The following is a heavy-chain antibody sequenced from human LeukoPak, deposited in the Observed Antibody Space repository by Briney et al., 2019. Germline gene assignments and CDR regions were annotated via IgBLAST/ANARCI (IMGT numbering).Heavy chain of an antibody. CDR2: IKQDGSEK. CDR1: GFTFSSYW. Sequence: GGSLRLSCAASGFTFSSYWMSWVRQAPGKGLEWVANIKQDGSEKYYVDSVKGRFTISRDNAKNSLYLQMNSLRVEDTTVYYCARIILSSLSYYFDYWGQGTLVTVSS. J-gene: IGHJ4*02. CDR3: ARIILSSLSYYFDY. V-gene: IGHV3-7*01.